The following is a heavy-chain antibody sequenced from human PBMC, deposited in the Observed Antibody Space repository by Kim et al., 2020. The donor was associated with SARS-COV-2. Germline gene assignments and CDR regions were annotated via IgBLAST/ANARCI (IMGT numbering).Heavy chain of an antibody. J-gene: IGHJ6*02. CDR1: GFTFSSYS. D-gene: IGHD7-27*01. CDR3: ARDPRWTGVLYGMDV. CDR2: ISSSSSTI. Sequence: GGSLRLSCAASGFTFSSYSMNWVRQAPGKGLEWVSYISSSSSTIYYADSVKGRFTISRDNAKNSLYLQMNSLRAEDTAVYYCARDPRWTGVLYGMDVWGQGTTVTVSS. V-gene: IGHV3-48*04.